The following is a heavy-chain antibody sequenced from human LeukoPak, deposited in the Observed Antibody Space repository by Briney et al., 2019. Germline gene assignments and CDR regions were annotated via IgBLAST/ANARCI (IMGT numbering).Heavy chain of an antibody. CDR3: ARDGGGNDY. V-gene: IGHV4-4*02. J-gene: IGHJ4*02. Sequence: PSETLSLTCRVSGGSLTNSNWWNWGRQSPGKRLEWIGQIHHSGSTNYNPSLRSRVFVSVDRSNNQFSLKLRSVTAADWDVYFCARDGGGNDYGGQETRVTV. CDR1: GGSLTNSNW. CDR2: IHHSGST. D-gene: IGHD4-23*01.